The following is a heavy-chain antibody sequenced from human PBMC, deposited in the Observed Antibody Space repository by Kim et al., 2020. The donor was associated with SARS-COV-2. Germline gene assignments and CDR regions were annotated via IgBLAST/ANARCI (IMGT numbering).Heavy chain of an antibody. J-gene: IGHJ6*02. Sequence: GGSLRLSCAASGFTFSGYGMHWVRQAPGKGLEWVAVIWYDGSNKNYADSVKGRFTISRDNSKNTLYLQMNSLRAEDTAVYYCARGSTYYDILTGYLQYGMDVWGQGTTVTVSS. CDR3: ARGSTYYDILTGYLQYGMDV. CDR1: GFTFSGYG. V-gene: IGHV3-33*01. D-gene: IGHD3-9*01. CDR2: IWYDGSNK.